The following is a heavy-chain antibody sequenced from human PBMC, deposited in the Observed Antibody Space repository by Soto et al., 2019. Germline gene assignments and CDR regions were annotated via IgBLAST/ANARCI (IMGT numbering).Heavy chain of an antibody. Sequence: QVHLQQSGPGLVKPSQTLSLTCAISGDSVSSNTAAWNWIRQSPSRGLELLGRTYYRSKWYNDYEVSVKSRITINPDTSKNQFSLQLNSVTPADTAVYYCARDGTARPYCFDFWGQGTLVTVSS. CDR2: TYYRSKWYN. J-gene: IGHJ4*02. CDR3: ARDGTARPYCFDF. V-gene: IGHV6-1*01. CDR1: GDSVSSNTAA.